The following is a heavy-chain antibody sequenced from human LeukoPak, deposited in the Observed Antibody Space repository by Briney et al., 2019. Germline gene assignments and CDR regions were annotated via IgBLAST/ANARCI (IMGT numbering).Heavy chain of an antibody. CDR1: GFTFSSYA. CDR2: ISGSGGST. Sequence: QPGGSLRLSCAASGFTFSSYAMSWVRQAPGKGLEWVSAISGSGGSTYYADSVKGRFTISRDNSKNTLCLQMNSLRAEDTAVYYCAKDPIPRGGYGRVNWFDPWGQGTLVTVSS. D-gene: IGHD5-12*01. V-gene: IGHV3-23*01. J-gene: IGHJ5*02. CDR3: AKDPIPRGGYGRVNWFDP.